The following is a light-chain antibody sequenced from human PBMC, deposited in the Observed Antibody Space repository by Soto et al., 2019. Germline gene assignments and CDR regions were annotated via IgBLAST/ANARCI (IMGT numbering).Light chain of an antibody. CDR1: QSIPNSY. CDR2: GAS. J-gene: IGKJ1*01. Sequence: EIVLTQSPGTLSLSPGERATLSCRASQSIPNSYLSWYQHKPGQAPRLLIHGASSRATGTPDRFSGSGSGTDFPLIIDRLEHEDFAHYYCLQYGSTPGTFGQGTKVDLK. V-gene: IGKV3-20*01. CDR3: LQYGSTPGT.